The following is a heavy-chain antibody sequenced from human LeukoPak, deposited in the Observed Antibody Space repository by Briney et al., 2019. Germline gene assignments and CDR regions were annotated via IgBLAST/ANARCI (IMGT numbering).Heavy chain of an antibody. V-gene: IGHV1-18*01. J-gene: IGHJ6*03. CDR1: GYTFTSYG. Sequence: ASVKVSCKASGYTFTSYGISWVRQAPGQGLEWMGWISAYNGNTNYAQKLQGRVTMTTDTSTSSAYMELRSLRSDDTAVYYCAREGIFGVANLWYYYYMDVWGKGTTVTVSS. D-gene: IGHD3-3*01. CDR2: ISAYNGNT. CDR3: AREGIFGVANLWYYYYMDV.